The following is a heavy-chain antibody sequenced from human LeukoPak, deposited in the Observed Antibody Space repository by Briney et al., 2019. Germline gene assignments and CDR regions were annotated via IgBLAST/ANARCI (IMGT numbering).Heavy chain of an antibody. CDR1: GGSISSYY. Sequence: SETLSLTCTVSGGSISSYYWSWIRQPPGKGLEWIGYIYYSGSTNYNPSLKSRVTISVDTSKNQFSLKLSSVTAADTAVYYCARDHPSGGLGHWFDPWGQGTLVTVSS. CDR3: ARDHPSGGLGHWFDP. V-gene: IGHV4-59*01. D-gene: IGHD6-25*01. J-gene: IGHJ5*02. CDR2: IYYSGST.